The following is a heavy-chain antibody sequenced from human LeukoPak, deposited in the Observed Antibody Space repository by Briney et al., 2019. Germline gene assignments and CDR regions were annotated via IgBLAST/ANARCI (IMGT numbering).Heavy chain of an antibody. CDR1: GGSISSYY. V-gene: IGHV4-59*01. CDR3: ARDPGPILTGYYAPYYFDY. D-gene: IGHD3-9*01. CDR2: IYYSGST. J-gene: IGHJ4*02. Sequence: SETLSLTCTVSGGSISSYYWSWIRQPPGKGLEWIGYIYYSGSTNYNPSLKSRVTISPDTSKNQFSLKLSSVTAADTAVYYCARDPGPILTGYYAPYYFDYWGQGTLVTVSS.